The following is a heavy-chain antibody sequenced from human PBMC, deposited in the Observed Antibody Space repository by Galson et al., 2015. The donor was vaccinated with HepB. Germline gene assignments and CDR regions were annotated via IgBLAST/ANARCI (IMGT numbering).Heavy chain of an antibody. CDR2: ISSSSSTI. Sequence: SLRLSCAASGFTFSSYSMNWVRQAPGKGLEWVSYISSSSSTIYYADSVKGRFTISRDNAKNSLYLQMNSLRAEDTAVYYCARDLGYYGSFYNWFDPWGQGTLVTVSS. J-gene: IGHJ5*02. V-gene: IGHV3-48*01. CDR1: GFTFSSYS. D-gene: IGHD3-10*01. CDR3: ARDLGYYGSFYNWFDP.